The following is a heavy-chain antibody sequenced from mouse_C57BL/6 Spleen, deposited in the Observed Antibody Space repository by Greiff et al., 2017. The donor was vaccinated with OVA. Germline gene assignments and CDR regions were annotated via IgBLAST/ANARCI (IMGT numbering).Heavy chain of an antibody. CDR2: IWSGGST. CDR1: GFSLTSYG. CDR3: ARKDYYGSMDD. V-gene: IGHV2-2*01. Sequence: VQLQQSGPGLVQPSQCLSITCTVSGFSLTSYGVHWVRQSPGKGLEWLGVIWSGGSTDYYAAFISRLSISKDKSKSQVFFKMNSLQADDTAIYYCARKDYYGSMDDWGQGTTVTVST. J-gene: IGHJ4*01. D-gene: IGHD1-1*01.